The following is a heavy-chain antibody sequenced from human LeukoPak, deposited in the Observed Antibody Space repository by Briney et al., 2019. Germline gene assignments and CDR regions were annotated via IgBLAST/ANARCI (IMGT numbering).Heavy chain of an antibody. J-gene: IGHJ4*02. CDR2: INPNSGGT. Sequence: ASVGVSCKASGYTFTGYYMHWVRQAPGQGLEWMGRINPNSGGTNYAQKFQGRVTMTRDTSISTAYMDLSRLTSGDTAVYYCASNLGYSNDNWGQGTLVTVSS. D-gene: IGHD6-13*01. V-gene: IGHV1-2*06. CDR1: GYTFTGYY. CDR3: ASNLGYSNDN.